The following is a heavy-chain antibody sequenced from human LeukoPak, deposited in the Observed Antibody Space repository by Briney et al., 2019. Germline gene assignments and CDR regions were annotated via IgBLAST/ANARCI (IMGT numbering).Heavy chain of an antibody. D-gene: IGHD5-12*01. CDR1: GGSISSYY. J-gene: IGHJ4*02. V-gene: IGHV4-59*01. CDR2: IYYSGST. CDR3: ARGRGRPDS. Sequence: SETLSLTCTVSGGSISSYYWSWIRQPPGKGLEWIGYIYYSGSTNYNPSLKSRVTISVDTSKNQFSLKLSSVTAADTAVYYCARGRGRPDSWGQGTLVTVSS.